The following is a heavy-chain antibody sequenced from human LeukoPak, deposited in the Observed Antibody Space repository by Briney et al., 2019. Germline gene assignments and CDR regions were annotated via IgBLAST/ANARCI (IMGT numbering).Heavy chain of an antibody. V-gene: IGHV4-38-2*02. CDR2: IYHSGST. D-gene: IGHD2-2*01. CDR3: AGGSYCSSTSCYRGIDP. Sequence: SETLSLTCTVSGYSISSGYYWGWIRQPPGKGLEWIGSIYHSGSTYYNPSLKSRVTISVDTSKNQSSLKLSSVTAADTAVYYCAGGSYCSSTSCYRGIDPWGQGTLVTVSS. CDR1: GYSISSGYY. J-gene: IGHJ5*02.